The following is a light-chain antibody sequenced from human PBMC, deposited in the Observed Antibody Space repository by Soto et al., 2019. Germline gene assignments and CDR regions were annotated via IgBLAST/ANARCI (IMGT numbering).Light chain of an antibody. V-gene: IGKV1-9*01. CDR3: QQLNSYPIT. J-gene: IGKJ5*01. CDR2: AAS. Sequence: DIQMTQSPYSLSASEGDRVTNTCRASQSISSYLNWYQQKPVKAPKLLIYAASTLQSGVPSRFSGSGSGTEFTLTISSLQPEDFATYYCQQLNSYPITFGLGTRLEIK. CDR1: QSISSY.